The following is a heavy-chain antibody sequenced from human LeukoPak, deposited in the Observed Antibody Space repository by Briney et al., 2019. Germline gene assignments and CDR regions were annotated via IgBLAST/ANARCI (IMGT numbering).Heavy chain of an antibody. CDR2: ISGSGGST. CDR1: GFTFSSYA. Sequence: GGSLRLSCAASGFTFSSYAMSWVRQAPGKGLEWVSAISGSGGSTYYADSVKGRFTISRDNSKNTLYLQMNSLRAEDTAVYYCAKDGMEYSGSYPNWFDPWGQGTLVTVSS. J-gene: IGHJ5*02. D-gene: IGHD1-26*01. V-gene: IGHV3-23*01. CDR3: AKDGMEYSGSYPNWFDP.